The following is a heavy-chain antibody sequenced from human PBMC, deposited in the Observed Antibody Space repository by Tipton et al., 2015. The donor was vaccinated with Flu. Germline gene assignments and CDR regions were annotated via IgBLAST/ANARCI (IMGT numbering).Heavy chain of an antibody. CDR2: IYSSGST. J-gene: IGHJ4*02. V-gene: IGHV4-4*07. CDR1: GGSLSSFY. Sequence: TLSLTCTVSGGSLSSFYWTWIRQPAGKGLEWIGRIYSSGSTKYNPSLKSRVTMSVDTSKNQFSLSLSSVTAADTAVYYCARGTGSDTVGIFDYWGQGTLV. CDR3: ARGTGSDTVGIFDY. D-gene: IGHD1-26*01.